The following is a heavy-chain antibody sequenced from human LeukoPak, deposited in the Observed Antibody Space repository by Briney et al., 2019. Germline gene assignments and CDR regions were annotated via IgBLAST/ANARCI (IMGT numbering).Heavy chain of an antibody. CDR3: ARDHASYYYRGIDY. J-gene: IGHJ4*02. CDR1: GGSISSSSYY. Sequence: SETLSLTCTVSGGSISSSSYYWGWIRQPPGKGLEWIGNLYYSGSTYYNPSLKSRVTISVDTSKNQFSLKLSSVTAADTAVYYCARDHASYYYRGIDYWGQGTLVTVSS. CDR2: LYYSGST. D-gene: IGHD3-22*01. V-gene: IGHV4-39*02.